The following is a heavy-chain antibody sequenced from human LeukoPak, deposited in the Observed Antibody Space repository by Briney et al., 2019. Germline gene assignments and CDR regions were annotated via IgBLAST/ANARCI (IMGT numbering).Heavy chain of an antibody. V-gene: IGHV4-30-2*01. CDR2: IYHSGST. CDR3: ARANSWGSYYAFDI. CDR1: GGSISSGGYS. Sequence: PSETLSLTCAVSGGSISSGGYSWSWIRQPPGKGLEWIGYIYHSGSTYYNPSLKSRVTISVDRSKNQFSLKLSSVTAADTAVYYCARANSWGSYYAFDIWGQGTMVTVSS. J-gene: IGHJ3*02. D-gene: IGHD6-13*01.